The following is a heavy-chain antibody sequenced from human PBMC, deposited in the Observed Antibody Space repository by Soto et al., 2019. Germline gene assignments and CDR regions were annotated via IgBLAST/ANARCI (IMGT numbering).Heavy chain of an antibody. Sequence: QVQLVQSGAKVKKPGSSMKVSCKASGGTFNCYDINWVRQAPGQGLEWMGGIIPIVETPKYAQKFQGRVTITADESTNTVYMELSSLRSEDTAMYYCARLSRPNYYDTSGFFKDNWFDPWGQGTLVTVSS. D-gene: IGHD3-22*01. CDR1: GGTFNCYD. J-gene: IGHJ5*02. CDR2: IIPIVETP. V-gene: IGHV1-69*01. CDR3: ARLSRPNYYDTSGFFKDNWFDP.